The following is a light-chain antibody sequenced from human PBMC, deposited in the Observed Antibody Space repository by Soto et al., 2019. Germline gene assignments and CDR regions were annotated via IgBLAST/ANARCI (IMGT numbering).Light chain of an antibody. V-gene: IGKV3-15*01. CDR3: QQYNNWPPLT. Sequence: EIVMTQSPATLSVSPGERATLSCRASQSVSSNLAWYQQKPGQAPRLLIYGASTRATGIPTRFSGSGSGTELPLPISSLQSEDFAVYYCQQYNNWPPLTFGGGTKVEIK. CDR1: QSVSSN. CDR2: GAS. J-gene: IGKJ4*01.